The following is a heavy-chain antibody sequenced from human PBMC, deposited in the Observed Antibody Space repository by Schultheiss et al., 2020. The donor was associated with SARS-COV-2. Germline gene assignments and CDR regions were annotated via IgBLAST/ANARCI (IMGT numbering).Heavy chain of an antibody. V-gene: IGHV4-61*08. D-gene: IGHD6-13*01. Sequence: SQTLSLTCTVSGGSISSGGYSWSWIRQPPGKGLEWIGYIYYSGSTNYNPSLKSRVTISVDTSKNQFSLQLNSVTPEDTAVYYCAKERSSSSWYDGDYWGQGTLVTVSS. CDR3: AKERSSSSWYDGDY. CDR1: GGSISSGGYS. J-gene: IGHJ4*02. CDR2: IYYSGST.